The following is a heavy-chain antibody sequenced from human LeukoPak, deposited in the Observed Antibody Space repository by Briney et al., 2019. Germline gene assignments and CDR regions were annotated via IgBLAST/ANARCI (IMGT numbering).Heavy chain of an antibody. CDR1: GGSIRSYY. Sequence: SETLSLTCTVSGGSIRSYYWNWVRRPAGKGLEWIGRIYTSGSTNYNPSLKSRVTMSVDTSKNQFSLKLSSVTAADTAVYYCARSMPYSSGWYLGDAFDIWGQGTMVTVSS. D-gene: IGHD6-19*01. CDR3: ARSMPYSSGWYLGDAFDI. J-gene: IGHJ3*02. CDR2: IYTSGST. V-gene: IGHV4-4*07.